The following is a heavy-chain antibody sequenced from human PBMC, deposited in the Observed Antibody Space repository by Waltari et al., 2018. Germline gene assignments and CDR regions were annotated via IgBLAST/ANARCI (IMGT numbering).Heavy chain of an antibody. CDR2: IYYSGST. CDR3: ARDLRTTVDSDAFDI. CDR1: GGPIRSYY. Sequence: QVQLQESGPGLVKPSETLSLTCTVPGGPIRSYYCRWIRQPPGKGLEWIGYIYYSGSTNYNPSLKSRVTISVDTSKNQFSLKLSSVTAADTAVYYCARDLRTTVDSDAFDIWGQGTMVTVSS. D-gene: IGHD4-17*01. V-gene: IGHV4-59*01. J-gene: IGHJ3*02.